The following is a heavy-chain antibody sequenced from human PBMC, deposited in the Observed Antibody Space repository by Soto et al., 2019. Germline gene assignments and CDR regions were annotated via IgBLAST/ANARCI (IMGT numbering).Heavy chain of an antibody. D-gene: IGHD1-1*01. CDR3: ARDRTTGTTYAWDAFDT. Sequence: PGGSLRLSCAASGFTLSSHSMNWVRQAPGKGLEWVSFIGSNSHYIYYADSVKGRFTISRDNAKNSVYLQMNSLRAEDTAVYYCARDRTTGTTYAWDAFDTWGRGTMVTVSS. J-gene: IGHJ3*02. CDR1: GFTLSSHS. CDR2: IGSNSHYI. V-gene: IGHV3-21*06.